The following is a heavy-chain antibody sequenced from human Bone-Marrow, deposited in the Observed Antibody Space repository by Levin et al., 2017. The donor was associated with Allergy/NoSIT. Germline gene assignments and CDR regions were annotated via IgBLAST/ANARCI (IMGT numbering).Heavy chain of an antibody. Sequence: RTSETLSLTCTVSGGSISSSSYRWGWIRQPPGKGLEWIGSIYYSGSTYYSPSLKSRLTISVDTSKNQFSLKLSSVTAADTAVYYCARLDIVGPTYDYWGQGTLVTVSS. J-gene: IGHJ4*02. V-gene: IGHV4-39*01. CDR3: ARLDIVGPTYDY. CDR2: IYYSGST. CDR1: GGSISSSSYR. D-gene: IGHD1-26*01.